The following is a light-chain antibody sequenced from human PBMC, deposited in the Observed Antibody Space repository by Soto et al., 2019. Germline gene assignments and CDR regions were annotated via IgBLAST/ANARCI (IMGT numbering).Light chain of an antibody. V-gene: IGKV1-5*03. CDR3: QQYSSYSAGT. CDR2: EAS. CDR1: QSIDSW. Sequence: DIQMTQSPSTLSASVGDRVTITCRASQSIDSWLAWYQQKPGKTPNLLIYEASSLESGVPSRFSGSGSGTEFTLTINNLQPDDFATYYCQQYSSYSAGTFGQGTKVEIK. J-gene: IGKJ1*01.